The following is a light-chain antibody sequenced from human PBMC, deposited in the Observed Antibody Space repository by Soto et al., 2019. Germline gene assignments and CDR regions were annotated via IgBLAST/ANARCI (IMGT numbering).Light chain of an antibody. CDR2: DVS. J-gene: IGLJ1*01. V-gene: IGLV2-14*03. CDR3: SSYTSGGNYV. CDR1: SSDVAAYNY. Sequence: QSVLTQPASVSGSPGQSITISCTGTSSDVAAYNYVSWYQQHPGKAPKLMVYDVSNRPSGVSNRFSGSKSGNTASLTISGLQAEDEADYYCSSYTSGGNYVFGTGTKLTVL.